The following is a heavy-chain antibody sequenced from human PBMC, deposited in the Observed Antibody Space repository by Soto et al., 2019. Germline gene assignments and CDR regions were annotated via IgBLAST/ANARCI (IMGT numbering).Heavy chain of an antibody. CDR3: AIGLYYYGSRARLNFDD. V-gene: IGHV3-33*01. J-gene: IGHJ4*02. CDR1: GFTFSSYG. D-gene: IGHD3-10*01. Sequence: GGSLRISCAASGFTFSSYGMHWVRQAPGKVLEWVAVIWYDGSNKYYADSVKGRFTISRDNSNNTLYLQMNSLRAEDTAVYYCAIGLYYYGSRARLNFDDWGQGTLVTVSS. CDR2: IWYDGSNK.